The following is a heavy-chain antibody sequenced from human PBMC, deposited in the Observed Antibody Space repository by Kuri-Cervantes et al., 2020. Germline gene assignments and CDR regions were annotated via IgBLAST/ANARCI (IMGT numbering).Heavy chain of an antibody. CDR3: AKDRSVILDAFDI. V-gene: IGHV3-23*01. J-gene: IGHJ3*02. Sequence: GGSLRLSGAASGFTFSSYAMSRVRRPPGKGLEWVSAISGSGGSTYYADSVKGRFTISRDNSKNTLYLQMNSVRAEDTAVYYCAKDRSVILDAFDIWGQGTMVTVSS. D-gene: IGHD3-10*01. CDR2: ISGSGGST. CDR1: GFTFSSYA.